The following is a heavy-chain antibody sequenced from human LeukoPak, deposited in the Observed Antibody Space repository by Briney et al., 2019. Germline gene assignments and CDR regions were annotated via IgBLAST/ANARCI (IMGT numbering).Heavy chain of an antibody. CDR3: ARGRGYYDFWSGPDAFDI. CDR2: ISSSSSYI. CDR1: GFTFSSYG. V-gene: IGHV3-21*01. D-gene: IGHD3-3*01. J-gene: IGHJ3*02. Sequence: GGSLRLSCAASGFTFSSYGMHWVRQAPGKGLEWVSSISSSSSYIYYADSVKGRFTISRDNAKNSLYLHMNSLRAEDTAVYYCARGRGYYDFWSGPDAFDIWGQGTMVTVSS.